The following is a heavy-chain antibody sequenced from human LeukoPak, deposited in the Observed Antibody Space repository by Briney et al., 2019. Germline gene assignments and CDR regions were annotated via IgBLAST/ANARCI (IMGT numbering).Heavy chain of an antibody. CDR3: AKELYGNPSGY. CDR1: GFIFNSYA. J-gene: IGHJ4*02. Sequence: GGSLRLSCAASGFIFNSYAMHWVRQAPGKGLEWVAVISYDGSNKYYADSVKGRFTISRDNSKNTLYLQMNSLRAGDTALYYCAKELYGNPSGYWGQGTRVTVSS. CDR2: ISYDGSNK. V-gene: IGHV3-30-3*01. D-gene: IGHD2-8*01.